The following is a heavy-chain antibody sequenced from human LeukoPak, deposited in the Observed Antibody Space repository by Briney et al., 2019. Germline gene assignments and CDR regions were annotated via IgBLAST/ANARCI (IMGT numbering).Heavy chain of an antibody. Sequence: GGSLRLSCVGSGFLFDDYAMHWVRQAPGKGLEWGPGIDWNSASIGYADSVKGRFTISRDNAKNSLYLHMNSLRIDDMALYYCAKVAHNSWPFYSDSWGQGTLVTVSS. V-gene: IGHV3-9*03. CDR3: AKVAHNSWPFYSDS. J-gene: IGHJ4*02. D-gene: IGHD6-13*01. CDR2: IDWNSASI. CDR1: GFLFDDYA.